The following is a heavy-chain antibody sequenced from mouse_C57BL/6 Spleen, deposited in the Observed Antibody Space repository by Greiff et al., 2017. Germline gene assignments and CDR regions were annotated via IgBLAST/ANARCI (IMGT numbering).Heavy chain of an antibody. Sequence: VMLVESGPGLVAPSQSLSITCTVSGFSLTSYAISWVRQPPGKGLEWLGVIWIGGGTNYNSALKSRLSISKDNSKSQVFLKMNSLQTDDTARYYCARPYGSQAWFAYWGQGTLVTVSA. CDR1: GFSLTSYA. D-gene: IGHD1-1*01. J-gene: IGHJ3*01. CDR3: ARPYGSQAWFAY. CDR2: IWIGGGT. V-gene: IGHV2-9-1*01.